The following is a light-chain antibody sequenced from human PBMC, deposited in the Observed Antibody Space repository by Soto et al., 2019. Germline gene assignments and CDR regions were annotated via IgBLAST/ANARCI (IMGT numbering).Light chain of an antibody. V-gene: IGKV3-15*01. CDR2: GAS. CDR3: QQDNNWPPLT. Sequence: EIVMTQSPSILSVSLGDRATLSCRASQSVSSNLAWYQQKPGQAPRLLIYGASTRATGIPARFSGSGSGTEFTLTISSLQSEDFAVYYCQQDNNWPPLTFGQGTKVEIK. J-gene: IGKJ1*01. CDR1: QSVSSN.